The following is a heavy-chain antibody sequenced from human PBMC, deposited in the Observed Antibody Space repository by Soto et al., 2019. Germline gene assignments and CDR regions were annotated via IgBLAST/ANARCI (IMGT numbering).Heavy chain of an antibody. CDR2: IWYDGSNK. Sequence: GGSLRLSCAASGFTFSSYGMHWVRQAPGKGLEWVAVIWYDGSNKYYADSVKGRFTISRDNSKNTLYLQMNSLRAEDTAVYYWARDGNIVAQTRSGIRYYYYYYYMDVWGKGTTVTVSS. V-gene: IGHV3-33*01. D-gene: IGHD2-15*01. CDR3: ARDGNIVAQTRSGIRYYYYYYYMDV. CDR1: GFTFSSYG. J-gene: IGHJ6*03.